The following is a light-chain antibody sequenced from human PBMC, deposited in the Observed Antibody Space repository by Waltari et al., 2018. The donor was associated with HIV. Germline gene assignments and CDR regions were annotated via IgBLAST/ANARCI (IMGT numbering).Light chain of an antibody. Sequence: QSALTQPAAVSGSPGQSITISCPGARGYVGTYNYVSWYQQLPGKAPKLIIYEVSNRPSGLSNRFSGSKSGNTASLTISGLQAEDEGYYYCSSYTSRDTFVFGTGTEVTVL. V-gene: IGLV2-14*01. CDR3: SSYTSRDTFV. CDR1: RGYVGTYNY. J-gene: IGLJ1*01. CDR2: EVS.